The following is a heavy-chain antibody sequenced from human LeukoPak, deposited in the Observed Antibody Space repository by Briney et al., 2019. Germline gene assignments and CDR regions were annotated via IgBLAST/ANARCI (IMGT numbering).Heavy chain of an antibody. J-gene: IGHJ4*02. CDR3: AKDLHGGYSSDY. Sequence: GGSLRLSCAASGFTFNNFGMHWVRQAPGKGLEWVSFIGYEGVHKYYADSVKGRFTISKDNYKATLYLQMNSLRPEDTAVYYCAKDLHGGYSSDYWGQGTLVTVFS. D-gene: IGHD4-23*01. V-gene: IGHV3-30*02. CDR1: GFTFNNFG. CDR2: IGYEGVHK.